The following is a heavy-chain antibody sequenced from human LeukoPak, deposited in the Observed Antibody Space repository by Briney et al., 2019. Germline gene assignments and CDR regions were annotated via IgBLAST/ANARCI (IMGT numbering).Heavy chain of an antibody. CDR2: VNTVSSYI. CDR3: ARLRRNSDRSDFFYYYDH. V-gene: IGHV3-21*01. D-gene: IGHD3-22*01. CDR1: GFTFSDYS. J-gene: IGHJ4*02. Sequence: GGSLRLSCAASGFTFSDYSMNWVRQAPGKGLEWVASVNTVSSYIYYADSMRGRFTISRDNAKSSLFLQMNSPRAEDTDVYYCARLRRNSDRSDFFYYYDHWGQGTLVTVSS.